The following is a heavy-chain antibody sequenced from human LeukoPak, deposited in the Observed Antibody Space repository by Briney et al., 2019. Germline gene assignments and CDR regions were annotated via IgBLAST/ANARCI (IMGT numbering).Heavy chain of an antibody. Sequence: PSETLSLTCTVSGGPIGGFYWSWIRQPPGKGLEWIGYIYYDGSANYNPSLKSRLTISIDTSKSQFSLNLSSVTAADTAVYYCATLIGNFDYWGQGTLVTVSS. CDR2: IYYDGSA. D-gene: IGHD3-22*01. J-gene: IGHJ4*02. CDR1: GGPIGGFY. CDR3: ATLIGNFDY. V-gene: IGHV4-59*01.